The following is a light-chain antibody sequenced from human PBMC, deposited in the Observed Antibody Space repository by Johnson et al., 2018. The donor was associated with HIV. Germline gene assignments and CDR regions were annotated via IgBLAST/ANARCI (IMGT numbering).Light chain of an antibody. CDR3: GTWDSSLSPHYV. CDR2: DNN. V-gene: IGLV1-51*01. Sequence: QPVLTQPPSVSAAPGQKVTISCSGSSSNIGNNYVSWYQQVPGTAPKLLIYDNNRRPSGIPDRFSGSKSGTSATLGITGLQTGDEADYYCGTWDSSLSPHYVFGTGTTVIVL. CDR1: SSNIGNNY. J-gene: IGLJ1*01.